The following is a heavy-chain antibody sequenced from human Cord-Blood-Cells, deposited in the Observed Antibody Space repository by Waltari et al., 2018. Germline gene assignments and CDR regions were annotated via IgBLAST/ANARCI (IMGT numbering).Heavy chain of an antibody. CDR2: ISWNSGSI. CDR3: AKDVTRAGFDAFDI. V-gene: IGHV3-9*01. J-gene: IGHJ3*02. CDR1: GFTFDDYA. D-gene: IGHD6-13*01. Sequence: EVQLVESGGGWVQPGRSLRLSCAASGFTFDDYAMHWVRQAPGKGLEWVSGISWNSGSIGYADSVKGRFTISRDNAKNSLYLQMNSLRAEDTALYYCAKDVTRAGFDAFDIWGQGTMVTVSS.